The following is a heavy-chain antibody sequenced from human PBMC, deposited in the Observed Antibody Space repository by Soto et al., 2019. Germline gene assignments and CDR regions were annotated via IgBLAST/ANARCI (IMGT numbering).Heavy chain of an antibody. CDR3: AREMTTVTISYYYYYGMDV. CDR2: IWYDGSNK. V-gene: IGHV3-33*01. CDR1: GFTFSSYG. J-gene: IGHJ6*02. D-gene: IGHD4-17*01. Sequence: GGSLRLSCAASGFTFSSYGMHWVRQAPGKGLEWVAVIWYDGSNKYYADSVKGRFTISRDNSKNTLYLQMNSLRAEDTAVYYCAREMTTVTISYYYYYGMDVSGQGTTVTVS.